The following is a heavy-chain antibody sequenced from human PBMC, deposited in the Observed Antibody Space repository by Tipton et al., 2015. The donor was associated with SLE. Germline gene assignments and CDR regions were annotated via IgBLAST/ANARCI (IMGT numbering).Heavy chain of an antibody. J-gene: IGHJ2*01. D-gene: IGHD4-17*01. Sequence: TLSLTCHVAGGPISFDYWSWIRQSAGRGLAWIGRIYSSGDRDYNPSLRGRVTMSIDASQNRVSLRLKSVSAADTAVYYCARGSDGEYVRYFDVWGPGTLVTVSS. CDR1: GGPISFDY. CDR3: ARGSDGEYVRYFDV. V-gene: IGHV4-4*07. CDR2: IYSSGDR.